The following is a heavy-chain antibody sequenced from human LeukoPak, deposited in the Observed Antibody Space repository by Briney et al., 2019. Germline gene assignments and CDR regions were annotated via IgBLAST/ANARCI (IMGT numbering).Heavy chain of an antibody. CDR1: GFTFSSSW. D-gene: IGHD1-26*01. Sequence: GGSLRLSCAASGFTFSSSWMSWVRQAPGKGLEWVTNIKPDGSEKYYVDSVKGRFTVSRDNAKNSLYLQMNSLRAEDTALYYCARDTVGVTDYWGQGTLVTVSS. J-gene: IGHJ4*02. CDR2: IKPDGSEK. CDR3: ARDTVGVTDY. V-gene: IGHV3-7*01.